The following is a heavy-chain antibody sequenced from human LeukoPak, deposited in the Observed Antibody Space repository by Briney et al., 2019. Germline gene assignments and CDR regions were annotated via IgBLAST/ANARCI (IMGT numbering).Heavy chain of an antibody. J-gene: IGHJ4*02. V-gene: IGHV3-33*06. CDR2: IWSDGTNQ. Sequence: GGSLRLSCAASGFTFSHYGFHWVRQAPGKGLEWVAVIWSDGTNQYYADSVKGRFTISRDDSQKTVYLEMDSLRTEDTAMYYCAKVGQAYYFDYWGQGTLVTVSS. CDR3: AKVGQAYYFDY. CDR1: GFTFSHYG.